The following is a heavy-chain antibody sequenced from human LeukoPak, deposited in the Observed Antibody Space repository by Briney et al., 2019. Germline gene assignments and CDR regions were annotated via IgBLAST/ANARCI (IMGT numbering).Heavy chain of an antibody. D-gene: IGHD6-6*01. CDR2: IYYSGST. CDR3: ARASDSSSAGVVDY. CDR1: GGSISDYY. V-gene: IGHV4-59*01. J-gene: IGHJ4*02. Sequence: SETLSLTCTISGGSISDYYWSWIRQPPGKGLEWIGYIYYSGSTNYNPSLKSRVTISMDTSKNQFSLKLSSVTAADTAVYYCARASDSSSAGVVDYWGQGTLVTVSS.